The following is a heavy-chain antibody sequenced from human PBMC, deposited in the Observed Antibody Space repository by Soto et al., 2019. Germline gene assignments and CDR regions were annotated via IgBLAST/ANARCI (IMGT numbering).Heavy chain of an antibody. J-gene: IGHJ6*02. D-gene: IGHD3-16*01. CDR2: INWNSGSI. Sequence: EVQLVESGGALLRPGRSLRLSCPAPGSTFDDFALPWVRQAPGKGLEWVSGINWNSGSIGYADSVKGRFTISRDNAKNSLYLQMNSLRTEDTALYYCAKEKGFGGVRKGMDVWGQGTTVTVSS. CDR1: GSTFDDFA. CDR3: AKEKGFGGVRKGMDV. V-gene: IGHV3-9*01.